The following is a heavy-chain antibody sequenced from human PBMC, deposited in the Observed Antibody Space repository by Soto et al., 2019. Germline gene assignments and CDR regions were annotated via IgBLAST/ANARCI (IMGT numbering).Heavy chain of an antibody. V-gene: IGHV4-34*01. Sequence: QVQVQQWGAGLLKSSETLSLTCAVYGGSFSGYYWSWIRQSPGKGLEWIGEVNPTGSTKYNPSLKSRVTLSVDTSKNQFSLNLNSVTAADTALYYCARSREQWLVDAFDIWGQGTMVTVSS. J-gene: IGHJ3*02. CDR1: GGSFSGYY. CDR3: ARSREQWLVDAFDI. D-gene: IGHD6-19*01. CDR2: VNPTGST.